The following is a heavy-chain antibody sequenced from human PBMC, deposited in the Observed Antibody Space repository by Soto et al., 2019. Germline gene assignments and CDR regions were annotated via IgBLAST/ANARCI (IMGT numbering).Heavy chain of an antibody. CDR1: GFTFDDYA. CDR2: ISWNSGSI. D-gene: IGHD3-10*01. V-gene: IGHV3-9*01. Sequence: PGGSLRLSCAASGFTFDDYAMHWVRQAPGKGLEWVSGISWNSGSIGYADSVKGRFTISRDNAKNSLYLQMNSLRAEDTSLYYCAKDKSPELGGSGEFDYWGQGTLVTVSS. J-gene: IGHJ4*02. CDR3: AKDKSPELGGSGEFDY.